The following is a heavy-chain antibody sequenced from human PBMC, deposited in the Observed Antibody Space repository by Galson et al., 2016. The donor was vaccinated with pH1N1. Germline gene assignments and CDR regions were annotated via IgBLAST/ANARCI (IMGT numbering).Heavy chain of an antibody. CDR3: ARVDRRFGELFPYYFDY. D-gene: IGHD3-10*01. CDR1: GYTFTSYG. V-gene: IGHV1-18*01. Sequence: SVKVSCKASGYTFTSYGINWVRQAPGQGLEWMGWISAYNGNTNYAQKLQGRVTMTADTSTSTAYMELRSLRSDDTAVYYCARVDRRFGELFPYYFDYWGQGTLVTVSS. CDR2: ISAYNGNT. J-gene: IGHJ4*02.